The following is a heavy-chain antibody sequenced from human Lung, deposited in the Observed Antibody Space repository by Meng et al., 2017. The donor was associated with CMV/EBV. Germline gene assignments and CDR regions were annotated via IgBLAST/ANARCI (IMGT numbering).Heavy chain of an antibody. CDR1: GFSVNDIY. CDR2: IYSGHYT. J-gene: IGHJ4*02. CDR3: ARAKWFADLSLAH. Sequence: GESLKISCAASGFSVNDIYINWVRQAPGKGLEWVSVIYSGHYTSYADSVKGRFTISRDTSTNTVYLQMNSLRDEDTAVYYCARAKWFADLSLAHWGQGTPVTVSS. D-gene: IGHD3-10*01. V-gene: IGHV3-53*01.